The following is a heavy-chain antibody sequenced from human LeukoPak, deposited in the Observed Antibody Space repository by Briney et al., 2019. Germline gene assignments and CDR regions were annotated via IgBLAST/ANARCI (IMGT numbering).Heavy chain of an antibody. CDR2: ISHCGDT. Sequence: ASETLSLTCAVSGVSISSCNWWTWVRQPPGKGLEWIGEISHCGDTKYSPSLRTRVTISIDKSKNHLSLNLNSVTAADTAMYYCATRDQSRTDVVPPDYWGQGTLVTVSS. J-gene: IGHJ4*02. V-gene: IGHV4-4*02. CDR1: GVSISSCNW. D-gene: IGHD5-18*01. CDR3: ATRDQSRTDVVPPDY.